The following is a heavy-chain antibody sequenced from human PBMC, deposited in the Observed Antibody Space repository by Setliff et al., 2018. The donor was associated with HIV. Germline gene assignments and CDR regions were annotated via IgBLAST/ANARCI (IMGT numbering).Heavy chain of an antibody. CDR1: GGSISNYY. Sequence: SETLSLTCTVSGGSISNYYWNWIRQSAGKGLEWIGRIHGSGTTHYNPSLKSRVTLSVDTSKNQISLKLTSVTAADTAVYYCARYSPRGYTLTGPYWGQGTLVTVSS. D-gene: IGHD6-25*01. CDR2: IHGSGTT. V-gene: IGHV4-4*07. J-gene: IGHJ4*02. CDR3: ARYSPRGYTLTGPY.